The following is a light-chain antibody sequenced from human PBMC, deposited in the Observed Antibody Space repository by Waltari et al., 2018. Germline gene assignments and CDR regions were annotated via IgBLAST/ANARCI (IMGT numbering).Light chain of an antibody. Sequence: QSALTQPRSVSGSPGQSVTISCTGTSSDVGSYLYVSWYQQRPGKAPKLLIYDVSYRPSGVPDRFSGSTSGNTASLSISGLQAEDEAEYYCCSYADNNTYLFGTGTQVTV. CDR3: CSYADNNTYL. CDR1: SSDVGSYLY. J-gene: IGLJ1*01. V-gene: IGLV2-11*01. CDR2: DVS.